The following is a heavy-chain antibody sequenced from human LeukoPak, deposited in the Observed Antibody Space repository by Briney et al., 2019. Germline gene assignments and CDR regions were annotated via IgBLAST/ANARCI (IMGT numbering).Heavy chain of an antibody. CDR2: INHSGST. CDR1: GGSFSGYY. Sequence: PETLSLTCAVYGGSFSGYYWSWIRQPPGKGLEWIGEINHSGSTNYNPSLKSRVTISVDTSKNQFSLKLSSVTAADTAVYYCARDNSELWIDYWGQGTLVTVSS. D-gene: IGHD1-7*01. CDR3: ARDNSELWIDY. J-gene: IGHJ4*02. V-gene: IGHV4-34*01.